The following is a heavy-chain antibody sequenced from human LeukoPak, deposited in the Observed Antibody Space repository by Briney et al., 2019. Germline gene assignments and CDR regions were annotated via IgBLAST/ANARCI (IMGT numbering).Heavy chain of an antibody. V-gene: IGHV3-21*01. Sequence: GESLKISCAASGFTFTSYSMNWVRQAPGKGLEWVSSMSSTGNYIYYADSLKGRFTISRDNAKNSLYLQMNSLRAEDTAVYYCVRGPPFDYWGQGTLVTVSS. CDR1: GFTFTSYS. J-gene: IGHJ4*02. CDR2: MSSTGNYI. CDR3: VRGPPFDY.